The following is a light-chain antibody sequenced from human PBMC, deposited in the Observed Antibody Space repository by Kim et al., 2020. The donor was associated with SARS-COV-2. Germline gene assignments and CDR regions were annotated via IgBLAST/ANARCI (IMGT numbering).Light chain of an antibody. CDR2: DAS. V-gene: IGKV3-11*01. Sequence: EIVLTQSPATLSLSPGERATLSCRASQSVSNDLAWYQQKPGQAPRLLIFDASNRATGIPARFSASGSGTDFTLTISSLEPEDFAVYYCQQRANWYSFGQGTKLEI. CDR1: QSVSND. CDR3: QQRANWYS. J-gene: IGKJ2*03.